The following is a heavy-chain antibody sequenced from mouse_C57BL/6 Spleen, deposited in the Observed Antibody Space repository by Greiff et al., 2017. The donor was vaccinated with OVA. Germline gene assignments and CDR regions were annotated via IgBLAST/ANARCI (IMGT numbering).Heavy chain of an antibody. D-gene: IGHD1-1*01. J-gene: IGHJ1*03. CDR3: ARSPIITNWYFDV. CDR2: INPGSGGT. V-gene: IGHV1-54*01. Sequence: VKLQESGAELVRPGTSVKVSCKASGYAFTNYLIEWVKQRPGQGLEWIGVINPGSGGTNYNEKFKGKATLTADKSSSTAYMQLSSLTSEDSAVYFCARSPIITNWYFDVWGTGTTVTVSS. CDR1: GYAFTNYL.